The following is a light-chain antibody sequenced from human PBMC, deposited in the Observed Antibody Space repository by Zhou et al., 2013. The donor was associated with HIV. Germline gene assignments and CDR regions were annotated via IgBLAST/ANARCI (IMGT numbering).Light chain of an antibody. V-gene: IGKV1-NL1*01. CDR3: QHYYRTPLT. J-gene: IGKJ1*01. Sequence: DIQMTQSPSSLSASAGDRVTITCRASQGIGNSLAWYQKKPGKAPKLLVYDGSSLENGVPSRFSGRRSGTAYTLTISSLQPEDFATYYCQHYYRTPLTFGQGTKVEV. CDR2: DGS. CDR1: QGIGNS.